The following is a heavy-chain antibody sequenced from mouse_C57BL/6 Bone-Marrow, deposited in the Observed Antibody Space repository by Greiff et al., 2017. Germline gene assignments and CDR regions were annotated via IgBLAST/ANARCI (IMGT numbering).Heavy chain of an antibody. Sequence: EVKLMESGAELVRPGASVKLSCTASGFNIKDDYIHWVKQRPEQGLEWIGWIDPEIGDTEYASKFQGKATITSDTSSTTAYLQLSSLTSEDTAVYYCSAFDGNYFDFWGKGTPLTVAS. V-gene: IGHV14-4*01. D-gene: IGHD2-3*01. CDR2: IDPEIGDT. CDR3: SAFDGNYFDF. J-gene: IGHJ2*01. CDR1: GFNIKDDY.